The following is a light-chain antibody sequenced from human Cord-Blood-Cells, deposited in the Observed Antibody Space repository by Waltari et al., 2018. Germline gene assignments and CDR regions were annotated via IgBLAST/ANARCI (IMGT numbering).Light chain of an antibody. J-gene: IGKJ2*01. CDR3: QQYNSYSYT. Sequence: DIQMTQSPSTLSASVGDRVTITCRASQSLSSWLAWYQQKPGKAPKLLIYDACSLESGVPSRSSGSGSGSEFTLTISSLQPDDFATYYCQQYNSYSYTFGQGTKLEIK. CDR2: DAC. CDR1: QSLSSW. V-gene: IGKV1-5*01.